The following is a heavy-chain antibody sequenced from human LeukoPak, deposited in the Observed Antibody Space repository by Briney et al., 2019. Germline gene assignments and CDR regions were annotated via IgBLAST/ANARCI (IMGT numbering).Heavy chain of an antibody. CDR3: ARVVFYGDLPWYFDL. CDR1: GLSITSYH. J-gene: IGHJ2*01. CDR2: IYTTRST. V-gene: IGHV4-4*07. Sequence: SETLSLTCTVSGLSITSYHWSWSRQPAGKGLEWIGRIYTTRSTNYSPSLKNLVIMSIDTSKNQFSLKLTSVTAADTAVYYCARVVFYGDLPWYFDLWGRGTLVTVSS. D-gene: IGHD4-17*01.